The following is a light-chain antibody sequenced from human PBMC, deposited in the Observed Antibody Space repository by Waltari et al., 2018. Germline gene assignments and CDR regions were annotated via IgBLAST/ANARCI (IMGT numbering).Light chain of an antibody. CDR3: QAWDRNTYVV. V-gene: IGLV3-1*01. Sequence: SYELTQSPSVSVSPGQTASISCSGDKLEDRYVCWYQQKPGQSPVLVLHQDSKRPSGFPERFSGFNSGNTATLTISETQSMDEADYYCQAWDRNTYVVFGGGTKLTVL. J-gene: IGLJ2*01. CDR2: QDS. CDR1: KLEDRY.